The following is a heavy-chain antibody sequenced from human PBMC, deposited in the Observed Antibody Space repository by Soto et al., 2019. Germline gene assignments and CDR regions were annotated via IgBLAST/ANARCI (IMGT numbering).Heavy chain of an antibody. D-gene: IGHD3-22*01. CDR2: IYYSGST. V-gene: IGHV4-30-4*01. CDR1: GGSISSGDYY. J-gene: IGHJ4*02. CDR3: ASRRCYDSSGYYLFDY. Sequence: QVQLQESGPGLVKPSQTLSLTCTVSGGSISSGDYYWSWIRQPPGKGLEWIGYIYYSGSTYYNPSLKSRVTISVDTSKNQFSLKLSSVTAADTAVYYCASRRCYDSSGYYLFDYWGQGTLVTVSS.